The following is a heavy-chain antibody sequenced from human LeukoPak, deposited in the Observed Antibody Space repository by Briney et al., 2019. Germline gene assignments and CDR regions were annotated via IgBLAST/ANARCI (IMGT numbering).Heavy chain of an antibody. CDR2: IYHSGST. D-gene: IGHD2-8*01. CDR1: GGSISSGGYS. CDR3: ARGFLDRSTKWFDP. J-gene: IGHJ5*02. Sequence: SETLSLTCAVSGGSISSGGYSWSWIRQPPGKGLEWIGYIYHSGSTYYNPSLKSRVTISVDRSKNQFSLKLSSVTAADTAVYYCARGFLDRSTKWFDPWGQGTLVTVSS. V-gene: IGHV4-30-2*01.